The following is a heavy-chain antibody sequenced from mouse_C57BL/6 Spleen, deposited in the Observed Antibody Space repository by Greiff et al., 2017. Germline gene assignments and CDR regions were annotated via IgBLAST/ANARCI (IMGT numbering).Heavy chain of an antibody. Sequence: EVQRVESGGGLVQPKGSLKLSCAASGFTFNTYAMHWVRQAPGKGLEWVARIRSKSSNYATYYADSVKDRFTISRDDSQSMLYLQMNNLKTEDTAMYYCVRGGGVGYYSYAMDYWGQGTSVTVSS. V-gene: IGHV10-3*01. CDR3: VRGGGVGYYSYAMDY. D-gene: IGHD2-12*01. CDR2: IRSKSSNYAT. J-gene: IGHJ4*01. CDR1: GFTFNTYA.